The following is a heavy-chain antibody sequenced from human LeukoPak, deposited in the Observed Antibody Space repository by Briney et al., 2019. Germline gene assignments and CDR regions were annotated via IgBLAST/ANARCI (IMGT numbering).Heavy chain of an antibody. CDR3: ARHPLSYGSGSYFDY. D-gene: IGHD3-10*01. J-gene: IGHJ4*02. CDR2: IYYSGST. V-gene: IGHV4-59*08. Sequence: SETLSLTCTVSGGSISSYYCSWIRQPPGKGLEWIGYIYYSGSTNYNPSLKSRVTISVDTSKNQFSLKLSSVTAADTAVYYCARHPLSYGSGSYFDYWGQGTLVTVSP. CDR1: GGSISSYY.